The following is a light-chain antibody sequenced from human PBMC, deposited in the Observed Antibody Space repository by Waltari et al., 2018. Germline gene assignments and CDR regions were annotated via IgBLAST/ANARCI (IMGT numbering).Light chain of an antibody. CDR3: CSYAGSYTFV. CDR2: DVS. CDR1: SSDVGGYNY. J-gene: IGLJ3*02. Sequence: QSALTQPRSVSGSPGQSVTIPCTGTSSDVGGYNYVSWYQQHPSKAPKLMIYDVSKRPSGVPDCVSGSKSGNTAALTISGLQAEDEADYYCCSYAGSYTFVFGGGTKLTVL. V-gene: IGLV2-11*01.